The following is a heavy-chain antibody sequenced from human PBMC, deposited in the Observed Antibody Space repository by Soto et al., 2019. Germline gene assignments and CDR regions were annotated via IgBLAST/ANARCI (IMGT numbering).Heavy chain of an antibody. CDR3: ARAVDYDSSGYYYFDY. CDR2: IWYDGSNK. V-gene: IGHV3-33*01. CDR1: GFTFSSYG. J-gene: IGHJ4*02. D-gene: IGHD3-22*01. Sequence: GGSLRLSCAASGFTFSSYGMHWVRQAPGKGLEWVAVIWYDGSNKYYADPVKGRFTISRDNSKNTLYLQMNSLRAEDTAVYYCARAVDYDSSGYYYFDYWGQGTLVTVSS.